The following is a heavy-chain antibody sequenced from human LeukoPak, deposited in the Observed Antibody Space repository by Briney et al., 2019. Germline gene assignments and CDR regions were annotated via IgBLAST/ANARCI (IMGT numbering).Heavy chain of an antibody. D-gene: IGHD2-2*01. CDR2: TYHSGST. CDR3: ARHICSTTSCDLYNWCDP. CDR1: CYSISSGYY. J-gene: IGHJ5*02. V-gene: IGHV4-38-2*01. Sequence: SDTLSLMRGFCCYSISSGYYWGWIGPRPGPGLEWIGRTYHSGSTYSTPSLRSRVTISDDTSKNPLSLKLSSVTAEDSAVYYGARHICSTTSCDLYNWCDPWGQRTLVTVST.